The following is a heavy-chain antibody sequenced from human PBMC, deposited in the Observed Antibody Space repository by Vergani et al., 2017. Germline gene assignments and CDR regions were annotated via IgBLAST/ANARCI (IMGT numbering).Heavy chain of an antibody. CDR2: IFYSGTT. V-gene: IGHV4-31*03. J-gene: IGHJ6*03. CDR1: GGSISSSSHF. Sequence: QVQLQQWGAGVVKPSETLSLTCTLSGGSISSSSHFWGWLRQTPGKGLEWIGYIFYSGTTYDNPSLRSRLTISVDTSQNQFSLKLRSVTAADTAVYYCARVDTQVPATSHFYYMDVWGKGTTVVVSS. D-gene: IGHD6-25*01. CDR3: ARVDTQVPATSHFYYMDV.